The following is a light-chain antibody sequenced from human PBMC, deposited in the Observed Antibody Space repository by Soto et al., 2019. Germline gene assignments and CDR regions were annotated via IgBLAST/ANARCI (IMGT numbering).Light chain of an antibody. CDR2: KIS. CDR1: QSLVHSDGNTY. J-gene: IGKJ4*01. Sequence: EIVMTQTPLSSPVTLGQPASISCRSSQSLVHSDGNTYLTWLHQRPGQPPRLLIHKISNRFSGVLDRFSGSGAGTDFTLKISSVEAEDVGVYYFMQATQLPLTFGGGTNIEIK. V-gene: IGKV2-24*01. CDR3: MQATQLPLT.